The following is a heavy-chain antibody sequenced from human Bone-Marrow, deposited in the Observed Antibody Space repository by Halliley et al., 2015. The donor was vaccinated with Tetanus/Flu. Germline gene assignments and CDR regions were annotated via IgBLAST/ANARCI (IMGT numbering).Heavy chain of an antibody. CDR3: ARGIVGSGYYVA. V-gene: IGHV3-72*01. D-gene: IGHD5-12*01. J-gene: IGHJ4*02. Sequence: WVGRTRGKAYSYTTQYAASVKGRFTISTDDSKNSLYLQMNSLKTEDTAVYYCARGIVGSGYYVARGQGTLVTVSS. CDR2: TRGKAYSYTT.